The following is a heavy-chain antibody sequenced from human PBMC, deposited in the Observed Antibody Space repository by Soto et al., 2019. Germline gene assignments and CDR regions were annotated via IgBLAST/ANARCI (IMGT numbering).Heavy chain of an antibody. CDR2: ISGYSGNT. CDR1: GYTFTSYD. Sequence: QVQLVQSGAEVKKPGASVKVSCKASGYTFTSYDISWVRQAPGQGLEWMGWISGYSGNTNYAQRLQGRVTMTTDTSSSTAYMVLRSLRSDDTAVYYCARESSSGWDFDYWGQGTLVTVSS. V-gene: IGHV1-18*01. J-gene: IGHJ4*02. CDR3: ARESSSGWDFDY. D-gene: IGHD6-19*01.